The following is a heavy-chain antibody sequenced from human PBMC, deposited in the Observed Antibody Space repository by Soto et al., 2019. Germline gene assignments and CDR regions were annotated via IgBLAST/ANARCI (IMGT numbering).Heavy chain of an antibody. D-gene: IGHD6-13*01. Sequence: QVQLVESGGGVVQPGRSLRLSCAASGFTFSSYGMHWVRQAPGKGLEWVAVISYDGSNKYYADSVKGRFTISRDNSKNTLYRQMNSRRAEDTAVYYCAKGAGYSSSGKENYYYYGMDVWGQGTTVTVS. J-gene: IGHJ6*02. CDR1: GFTFSSYG. CDR2: ISYDGSNK. CDR3: AKGAGYSSSGKENYYYYGMDV. V-gene: IGHV3-30*18.